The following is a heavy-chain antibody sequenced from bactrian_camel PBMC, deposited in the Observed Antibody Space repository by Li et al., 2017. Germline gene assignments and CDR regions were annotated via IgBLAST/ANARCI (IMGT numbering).Heavy chain of an antibody. CDR2: IGGFT. J-gene: IGHJ7*01. Sequence: VQLVESGGGLVQHGGSLRLSCAASGFTFSSYYMNWVRQAPGKGLEWVSSIGGFTFYADSVKGRFTVSKDNAKNTLFLQMNSLKPEDTALYYCATNTYSTTRDYRGTGTQVTVS. V-gene: IGHV3-2*01. CDR1: GFTFSSYY.